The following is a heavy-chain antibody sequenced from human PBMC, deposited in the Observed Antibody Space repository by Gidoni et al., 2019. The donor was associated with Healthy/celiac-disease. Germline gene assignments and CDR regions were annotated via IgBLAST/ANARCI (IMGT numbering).Heavy chain of an antibody. V-gene: IGHV3-30*04. CDR2: ISYDGSNK. D-gene: IGHD6-13*01. J-gene: IGHJ4*02. CDR1: GFTFSSYA. CDR3: AREGRIAAAGTDY. Sequence: QVQLVESGGGVVQPGRSLRLSCAASGFTFSSYAMHWVRQAPGKGLEWVAVISYDGSNKYYADSVKCRFTISRDNSNNTLYLQMNSLRAEDTAVYYCAREGRIAAAGTDYWGQGTLVTVSS.